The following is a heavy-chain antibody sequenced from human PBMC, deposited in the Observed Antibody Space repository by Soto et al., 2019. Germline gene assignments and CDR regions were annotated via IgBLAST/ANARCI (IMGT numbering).Heavy chain of an antibody. CDR3: ARGITLPTPLDY. J-gene: IGHJ4*02. V-gene: IGHV1-46*01. D-gene: IGHD1-20*01. CDR1: GYTFTSYY. CDR2: INPSGGST. Sequence: ASVKVSCKACGYTFTSYYMHWVRQAPGQGLEWMGIINPSGGSTSYAQKFQGRVTMTRDTSAGTVYMQLSSLTSEDTAVYYCARGITLPTPLDYWGQGILVTVSS.